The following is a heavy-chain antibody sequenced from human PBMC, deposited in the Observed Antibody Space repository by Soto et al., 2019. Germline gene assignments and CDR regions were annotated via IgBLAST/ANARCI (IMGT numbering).Heavy chain of an antibody. CDR3: XXXXXXXSYFDH. CDR2: INTDGSST. CDR1: GFSFSTYW. Sequence: EVQLVESGGGLVQPGGSLRLSCAASGFSFSTYWMHWVRQAPGKGLEWVSRINTDGSSTIYADSVKGRFTISRDNAKXXXXXXXXXXXXXXXXXXXXXXXXXXXSYFDHWGQGILVTVSS. J-gene: IGHJ4*02. V-gene: IGHV3-74*01.